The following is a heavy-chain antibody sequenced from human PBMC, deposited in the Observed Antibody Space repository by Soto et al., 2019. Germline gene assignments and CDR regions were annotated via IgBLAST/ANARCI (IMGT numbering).Heavy chain of an antibody. CDR3: AKACERSSWTPSDY. V-gene: IGHV1-18*01. J-gene: IGHJ4*02. D-gene: IGHD6-13*01. Sequence: ASVKVSCKASGYTFTSYGISWVRQAPGQGLEWMGWISAYNGNTNYAQKLQGRVTMTTDTSTSTAYMELNSLRAEDTAVYYCAKACERSSWTPSDYWGQGTLVTVSS. CDR2: ISAYNGNT. CDR1: GYTFTSYG.